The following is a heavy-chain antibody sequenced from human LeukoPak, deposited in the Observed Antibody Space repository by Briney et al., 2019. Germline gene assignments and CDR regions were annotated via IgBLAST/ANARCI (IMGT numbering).Heavy chain of an antibody. CDR3: ARGLRSRDGYNYDYFDD. CDR1: GGSLSTYH. V-gene: IGHV4-59*01. Sequence: SETLSLTCTVSGGSLSTYHWSWIRQPPGKGLEWIGNIYYSGSTNYNPSLKSRVTISVDTSKNQFPLKLTSVTAADTAVYYCARGLRSRDGYNYDYFDDWGQGTLVTVSS. J-gene: IGHJ4*02. D-gene: IGHD5-24*01. CDR2: IYYSGST.